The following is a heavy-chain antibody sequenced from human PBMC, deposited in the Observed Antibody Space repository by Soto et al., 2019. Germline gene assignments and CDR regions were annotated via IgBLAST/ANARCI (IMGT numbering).Heavy chain of an antibody. CDR1: AFTFSSYS. V-gene: IGHV3-21*01. J-gene: IGHJ4*02. CDR2: ISSSSIYI. Sequence: EMQLVESGGGLVKPGGSLRLSCAASAFTFSSYSMNWVRQAPGKGLEWVSSISSSSIYIYYADSVKGRFTISRDNAKNSLYLQMNSLRAEDTAVYYCARGVAGYFDYWGQVTLVTVSS. CDR3: ARGVAGYFDY. D-gene: IGHD2-15*01.